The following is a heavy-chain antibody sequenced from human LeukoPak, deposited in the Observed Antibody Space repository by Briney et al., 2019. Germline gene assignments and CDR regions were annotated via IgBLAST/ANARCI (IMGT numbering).Heavy chain of an antibody. V-gene: IGHV3-30*09. CDR1: GSTFSSYA. Sequence: PGGSLRLSCAASGSTFSSYAMHWVRQAPGKGLEWVALISNDGTYKYYADSVKGRFATSRDNSKNTLYLQMNSLRAEDTAMYYCARGRGNIYYFDFWGQGTLVTVSS. CDR3: ARGRGNIYYFDF. D-gene: IGHD3-10*01. J-gene: IGHJ4*02. CDR2: ISNDGTYK.